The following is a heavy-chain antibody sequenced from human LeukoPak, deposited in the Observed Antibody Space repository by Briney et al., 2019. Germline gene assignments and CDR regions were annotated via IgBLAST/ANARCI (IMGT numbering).Heavy chain of an antibody. CDR2: INPSGGST. V-gene: IGHV1-46*01. D-gene: IGHD1-26*01. CDR1: GYTFTSYY. J-gene: IGHJ3*02. CDR3: ARVSQSGSRDAFDI. Sequence: GASVKVSFTASGYTFTSYYMHWVRQAPGQGLEWMGIINPSGGSTSYAQKFQGRVTMSRDTSTSTVYMELSSLRSENTAVYYCARVSQSGSRDAFDIWGQGTMVTVSS.